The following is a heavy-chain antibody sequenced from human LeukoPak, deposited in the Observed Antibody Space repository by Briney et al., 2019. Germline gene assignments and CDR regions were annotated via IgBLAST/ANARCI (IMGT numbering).Heavy chain of an antibody. CDR3: ARDYGSGSYYHY. Sequence: SGTLSLTCAVSGGSIKSNNWWSWVRQPPGKGLEWIGEIYHSGSTNYNPSLESRVTVSVDKSKNQFSLDLSSVTAADTAVYYCARDYGSGSYYHYWGQGTLVTVSS. V-gene: IGHV4-4*02. J-gene: IGHJ4*02. CDR1: GGSIKSNNW. CDR2: IYHSGST. D-gene: IGHD3-10*01.